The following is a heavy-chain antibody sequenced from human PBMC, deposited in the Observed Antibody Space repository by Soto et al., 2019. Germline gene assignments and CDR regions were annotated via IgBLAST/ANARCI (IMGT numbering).Heavy chain of an antibody. CDR1: GGSISSGGYY. CDR2: IYYSGST. Sequence: QVQLQESGPGLVKPSQTLSLTCTVSGGSISSGGYYWSWIRQHPGKALEWIGYIYYSGSTYYNPALKSRVTISADASKYQFSLKLSSVTAADTAVYYCARDPATRTTNDAFDIWGQGTMVTVSS. V-gene: IGHV4-31*03. D-gene: IGHD4-17*01. J-gene: IGHJ3*02. CDR3: ARDPATRTTNDAFDI.